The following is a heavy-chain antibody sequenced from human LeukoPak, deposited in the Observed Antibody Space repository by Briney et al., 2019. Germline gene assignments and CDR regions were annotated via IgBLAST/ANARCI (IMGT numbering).Heavy chain of an antibody. D-gene: IGHD2-2*01. CDR1: GYTFTGYY. Sequence: GASVKVSCKASGYTFTGYYMHWVRQAPGQGLEWMGWINPNSGGTNYAQKFQGRVTMTRDTSISTAYMELSRLRSADTAVYYCARGGIVVVPAYYFDYWGQGTLVTVSS. V-gene: IGHV1-2*02. CDR3: ARGGIVVVPAYYFDY. CDR2: INPNSGGT. J-gene: IGHJ4*02.